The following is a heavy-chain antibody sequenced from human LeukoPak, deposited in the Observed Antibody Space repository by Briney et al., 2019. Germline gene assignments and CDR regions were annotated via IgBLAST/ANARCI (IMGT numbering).Heavy chain of an antibody. V-gene: IGHV4-4*09. J-gene: IGHJ5*02. CDR3: ARSSIAARRGGFDP. CDR1: GGSISSYY. CDR2: IYTSGST. D-gene: IGHD6-6*01. Sequence: PSETLSLTCTVSGGSISSYYWSWIRQPPGRGLEWIGYIYTSGSTNYNSSLKSRVTISVDTSKNQFSLKLSSVTAADTAVYYCARSSIAARRGGFDPWGQGTLVTVSS.